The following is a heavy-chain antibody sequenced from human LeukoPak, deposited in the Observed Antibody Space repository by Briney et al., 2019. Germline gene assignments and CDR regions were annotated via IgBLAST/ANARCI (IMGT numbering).Heavy chain of an antibody. V-gene: IGHV1-69*04. Sequence: SVKVSCKASGGTFSSYAISWVRQAPGQGLEWMGRIIPILGIANYAQKFQGRVTITADKSTSTAYMERSSLRSEDTAVYYCARASSNSGYGEYYFDYWGQGTLVTVSS. CDR2: IIPILGIA. CDR1: GGTFSSYA. D-gene: IGHD5-12*01. CDR3: ARASSNSGYGEYYFDY. J-gene: IGHJ4*02.